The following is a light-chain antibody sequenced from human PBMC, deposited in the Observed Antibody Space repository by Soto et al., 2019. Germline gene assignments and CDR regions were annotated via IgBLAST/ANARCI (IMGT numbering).Light chain of an antibody. CDR3: QQLISYPRAP. J-gene: IGKJ4*01. CDR2: ATS. CDR1: QGIGTY. V-gene: IGKV1-9*01. Sequence: DIQLTQSPSFLSASVGDRVTITCRARQGIGTYLAWYRQKPGNAPKLLIYATSILQSGVPSRFSGSGSGTEFTLTISSLQPEDFATYYCQQLISYPRAPFGGGTKVEIK.